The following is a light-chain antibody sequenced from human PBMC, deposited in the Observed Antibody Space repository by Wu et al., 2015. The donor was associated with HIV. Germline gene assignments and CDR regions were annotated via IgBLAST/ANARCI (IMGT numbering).Light chain of an antibody. J-gene: IGKJ4*01. CDR2: GAS. Sequence: EIVMTQSPATLSVSPGERATLSRRASQSVGSNLVWYQQKSGQAPRLLIYGASTRATGIPARFSGSGSGTEFTLTISSMQSEDFAVYSCQQYDYWPLTFGGGTKVEI. CDR1: QSVGSN. V-gene: IGKV3-15*01. CDR3: QQYDYWPLT.